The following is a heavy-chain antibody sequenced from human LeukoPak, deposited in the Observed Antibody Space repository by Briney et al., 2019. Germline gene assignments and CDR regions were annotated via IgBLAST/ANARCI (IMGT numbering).Heavy chain of an antibody. J-gene: IGHJ1*01. V-gene: IGHV5-51*01. CDR2: IFPRDSET. Sequence: GESLKISCEGSGYRFTSYWIAWVRHMPGKGLEWMGVIFPRDSETRYSPSLQGQITISADRSINTAYLQWSSLKASDTAMYYCAGAGIAVAGNAEYFQHWGQGTLVTVSS. CDR3: AGAGIAVAGNAEYFQH. D-gene: IGHD6-19*01. CDR1: GYRFTSYW.